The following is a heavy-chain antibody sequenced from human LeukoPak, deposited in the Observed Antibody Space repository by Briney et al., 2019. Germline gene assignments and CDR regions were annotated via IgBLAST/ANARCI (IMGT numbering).Heavy chain of an antibody. J-gene: IGHJ4*02. V-gene: IGHV3-74*01. D-gene: IGHD3-16*02. CDR3: ARASINGLGGVIATPFDY. CDR1: GFTFSNYN. Sequence: GGSLRLSCAASGFTFSNYNMNWVRQAPGKGLEWVSRINSDGSSTNYADSVKGRFTISRDNAKNTLYLQMNSLRAEDTAVYYCARASINGLGGVIATPFDYWGQGTLVTVSS. CDR2: INSDGSST.